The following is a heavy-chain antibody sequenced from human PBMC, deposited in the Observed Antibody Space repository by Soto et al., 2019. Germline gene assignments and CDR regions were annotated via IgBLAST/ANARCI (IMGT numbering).Heavy chain of an antibody. V-gene: IGHV3-23*01. J-gene: IGHJ4*02. CDR1: GFTFSSYA. Sequence: EVQLLESGGGLVQPGGSLRLSCAASGFTFSSYAMSWVRQAPGKGLEWVSAISGSGGSTYYADSVKGRFTISRDNSKNTLYLQMNSLIAEDSALSYCAKELAFIVAALGYWGQGTLVTVSS. D-gene: IGHD5-12*01. CDR2: ISGSGGST. CDR3: AKELAFIVAALGY.